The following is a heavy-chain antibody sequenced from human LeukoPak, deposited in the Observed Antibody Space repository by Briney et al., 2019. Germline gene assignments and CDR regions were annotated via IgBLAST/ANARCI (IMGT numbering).Heavy chain of an antibody. CDR1: GFTFSSYA. J-gene: IGHJ4*02. CDR3: AKDPDSGSSTSGFDY. D-gene: IGHD1-26*01. Sequence: GGSLRLSCAASGFTFSSYAMSWVRQAPGKGLEWVSAISGSGGSTYYADSVKGRFTISRDNSKNTLYLQTNSLRAEDTAVYYCAKDPDSGSSTSGFDYWGQGTLVTVSS. CDR2: ISGSGGST. V-gene: IGHV3-23*01.